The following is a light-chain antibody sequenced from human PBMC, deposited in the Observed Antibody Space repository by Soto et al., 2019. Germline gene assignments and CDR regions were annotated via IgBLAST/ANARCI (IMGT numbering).Light chain of an antibody. J-gene: IGKJ5*01. CDR1: QSISSW. CDR2: DAS. V-gene: IGKV1-5*01. Sequence: DIHMTQSPSTLYASVGDRVTITCRASQSISSWLAWYQQKPGKAPKLLIYDASSLESGVPSRFSGSGSGTEFTLTISSLQPDDFASYYCQQYNSYLYTFGQGPRLEIK. CDR3: QQYNSYLYT.